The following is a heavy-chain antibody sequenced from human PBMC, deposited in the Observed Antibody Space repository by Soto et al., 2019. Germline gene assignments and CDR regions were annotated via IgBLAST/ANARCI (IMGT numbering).Heavy chain of an antibody. CDR2: IIPKFGTT. CDR3: ARGASNSTGWYLWFDP. Sequence: QVQLVQSGAEVKKPGSSVKVSCKASGGTFSPYPINWVRQAPGQGLEYMGGIIPKFGTTNYAQKFRGTVTITADESTSTAYMELNNLRSEDTAVYYCARGASNSTGWYLWFDPWGQGTLVTVSS. CDR1: GGTFSPYP. J-gene: IGHJ5*02. D-gene: IGHD6-19*01. V-gene: IGHV1-69*01.